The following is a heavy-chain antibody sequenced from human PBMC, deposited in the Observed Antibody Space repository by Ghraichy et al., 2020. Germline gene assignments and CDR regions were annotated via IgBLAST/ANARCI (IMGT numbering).Heavy chain of an antibody. V-gene: IGHV3-30*02. D-gene: IGHD2-2*01. J-gene: IGHJ4*02. CDR1: GFTFSSYG. Sequence: GESLNISCAASGFTFSSYGMHWVRQAPGKGLEWVAFIRYDGSNKYYADSVKGRFTISRDNSKNTLYLQMNSLRAEDTAVYYCAKDGSLGYQLPHFDYWGQGTLVTVSS. CDR2: IRYDGSNK. CDR3: AKDGSLGYQLPHFDY.